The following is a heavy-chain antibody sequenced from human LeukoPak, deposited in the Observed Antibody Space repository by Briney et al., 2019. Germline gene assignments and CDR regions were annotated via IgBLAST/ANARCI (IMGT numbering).Heavy chain of an antibody. Sequence: PGGSLSLSCAASGFTFSSYAMSWVRQAPGKGLEWVSSISGSGGSTYYADSVKGRFTISRDNSKNTLYLQMNGLRAEDTAVYYWAKDGSAVRWAYGMDVWGQGTTVTVSS. CDR3: AKDGSAVRWAYGMDV. J-gene: IGHJ6*02. D-gene: IGHD4-23*01. V-gene: IGHV3-23*01. CDR1: GFTFSSYA. CDR2: ISGSGGST.